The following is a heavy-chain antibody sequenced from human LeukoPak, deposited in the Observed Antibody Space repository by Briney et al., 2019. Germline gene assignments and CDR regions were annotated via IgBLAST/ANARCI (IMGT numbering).Heavy chain of an antibody. V-gene: IGHV1-2*02. CDR1: GYTFTGYY. Sequence: ASVKVSCKASGYTFTGYYMHWVRQAPGQGLEWMGWINPNSGGTNYAQKFQGRVTMTRDTSISTAYMELSRLRSDDTAVYYCARDYGYYDSRGDAFDIWGQGTMVTVSS. D-gene: IGHD3-22*01. CDR2: INPNSGGT. CDR3: ARDYGYYDSRGDAFDI. J-gene: IGHJ3*02.